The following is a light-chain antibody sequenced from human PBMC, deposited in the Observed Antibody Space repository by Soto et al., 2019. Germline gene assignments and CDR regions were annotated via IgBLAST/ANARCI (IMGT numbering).Light chain of an antibody. Sequence: QSVLTQPASVSGSPGQSITISCTGTSSDVGGYNYVSWYHQLPGTAPKLLIYSNNQRPSGVPDRFSGSKSGTSASLAISGLQPEDESDYYCAAWDDSLHGYVFGNGTKV. V-gene: IGLV1-44*01. CDR1: SSDVGGYN. CDR3: AAWDDSLHGYV. CDR2: SNN. J-gene: IGLJ1*01.